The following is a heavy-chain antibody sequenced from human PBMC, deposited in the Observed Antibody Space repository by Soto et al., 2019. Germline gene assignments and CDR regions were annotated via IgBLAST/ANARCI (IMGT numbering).Heavy chain of an antibody. CDR2: IYRFGST. Sequence: QLQLQESGSGLVKPSQILSLTCAVSDDSIRSGGYSWSWIRQPPGKGLEWIGYIYRFGSTYYNPSLKSRVTISVDRSKNQFSLRLSSVTAADTALYYCARGGDGDFDYWGQGTLVTVSS. V-gene: IGHV4-30-2*01. J-gene: IGHJ4*02. CDR3: ARGGDGDFDY. CDR1: DDSIRSGGYS. D-gene: IGHD4-17*01.